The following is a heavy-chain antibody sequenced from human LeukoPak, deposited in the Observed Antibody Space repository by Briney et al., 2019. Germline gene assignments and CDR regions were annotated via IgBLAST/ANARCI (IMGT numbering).Heavy chain of an antibody. D-gene: IGHD5-18*01. CDR2: ISVSGNT. CDR3: AKAGSRIQLWTRGYNWFDP. CDR1: GFTLSSYA. Sequence: GRSLRLSCAASGFTLSSYAMSWVRQGPGKGLEWVSAISVSGNTYHADSVKGRFTISRDSSKNTLYLQMNSLRAEDTAVYYCAKAGSRIQLWTRGYNWFDPWGQGTLVTVSS. V-gene: IGHV3-23*01. J-gene: IGHJ5*02.